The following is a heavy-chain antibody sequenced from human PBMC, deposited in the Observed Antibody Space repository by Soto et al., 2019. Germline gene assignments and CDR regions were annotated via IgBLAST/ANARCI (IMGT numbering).Heavy chain of an antibody. CDR3: ARGEQYSGRIFDY. J-gene: IGHJ4*01. V-gene: IGHV6-1*01. Sequence: SRNLSLTCAITGDSVSSDSAGWSWVRQSPSRGLEWLGRTYYRSKWYYEYAVSVRGRITINPDTSKNQYSLQLNSVTPEDTAVYFCARGEQYSGRIFDYWGQGTLVTVSS. CDR2: TYYRSKWYY. CDR1: GDSVSSDSAG. D-gene: IGHD1-26*01.